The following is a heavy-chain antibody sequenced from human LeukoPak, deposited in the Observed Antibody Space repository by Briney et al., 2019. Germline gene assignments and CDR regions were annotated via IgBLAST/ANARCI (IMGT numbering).Heavy chain of an antibody. J-gene: IGHJ2*01. CDR2: IYYSGST. CDR3: ARGTVTTPHFDL. Sequence: SETLSLTCTVSGGSLSSSSYYWGWIRQPPGKGLEWIGSIYYSGSTYYNPSLKSRVTISVDTSKNQFSLKLSSVTAADTAVYYCARGTVTTPHFDLWGRGTLVTVSS. D-gene: IGHD4-17*01. CDR1: GGSLSSSSYY. V-gene: IGHV4-39*07.